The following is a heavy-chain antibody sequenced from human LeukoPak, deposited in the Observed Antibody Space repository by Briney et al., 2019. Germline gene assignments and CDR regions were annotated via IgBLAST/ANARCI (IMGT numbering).Heavy chain of an antibody. J-gene: IGHJ4*02. CDR2: IKQDGSEK. D-gene: IGHD3-3*01. CDR1: GFTFSRYW. V-gene: IGHV3-7*01. Sequence: PGGSLKLSCAASGFTFSRYWMSWVRQAPGKGLEWVANIKQDGSEKHYVDSVKGRFTISRDNARNSLYLQMNSLRAEETAVYYCARGRTIFGVVRLRGNVLYFDYWGQGTLVTVSS. CDR3: ARGRTIFGVVRLRGNVLYFDY.